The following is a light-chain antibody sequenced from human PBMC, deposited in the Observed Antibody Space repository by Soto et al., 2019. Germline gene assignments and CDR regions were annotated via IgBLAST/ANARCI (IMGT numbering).Light chain of an antibody. CDR3: QQYNNWPWT. CDR2: GAS. Sequence: EIVMAQSPATLSVSPGGRATLSCRASQSISGTLAWYQQKPGQAPRLLIYGASTRATSFPARFSGSGSGTDFTLTISSPQSEDFAVYYCQQYNNWPWTFGQGTKVDIK. J-gene: IGKJ1*01. CDR1: QSISGT. V-gene: IGKV3-15*01.